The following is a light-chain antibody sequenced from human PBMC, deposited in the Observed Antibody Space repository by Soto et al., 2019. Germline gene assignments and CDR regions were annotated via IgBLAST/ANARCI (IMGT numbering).Light chain of an antibody. CDR3: QQYGSSSYT. CDR2: DAS. Sequence: EIVLTQSPGTLSLSPGERATLSCRASQSVSSSYLAWYQQKPGQAPRLLIYDASSRATGIPDRFSGSGSGTDFTLTLSRLEPEDFAVSYCQQYGSSSYTFGQGTKLEIK. J-gene: IGKJ2*01. V-gene: IGKV3-20*01. CDR1: QSVSSSY.